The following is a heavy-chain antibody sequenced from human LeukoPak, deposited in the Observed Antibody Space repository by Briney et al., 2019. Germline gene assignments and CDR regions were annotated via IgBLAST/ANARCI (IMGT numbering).Heavy chain of an antibody. CDR1: GGSFSGYY. Sequence: KPSETLSLTCAVYGGSFSGYYWSWIRQPPGKGLEWIGEINHSGSTYYNPSLKSRVSISVDTSKNQFSLKLSSVTAADTAVYYCARQGRVDDWDSDYWGQGTLVTVSS. D-gene: IGHD1-26*01. V-gene: IGHV4-34*01. CDR2: INHSGST. J-gene: IGHJ4*02. CDR3: ARQGRVDDWDSDY.